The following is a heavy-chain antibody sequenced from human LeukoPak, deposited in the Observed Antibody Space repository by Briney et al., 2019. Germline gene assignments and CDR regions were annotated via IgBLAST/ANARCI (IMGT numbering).Heavy chain of an antibody. J-gene: IGHJ4*02. Sequence: GASVKVSCKASGGTFSSYAISWVRQAPGQGLEWMGRIIPILGIANYAQKFQGRVTITADKSTSTAYMELSSLRAEDTALYYCAKEGHPKGKYYDILTGPDYWGQGTLVTVSS. CDR1: GGTFSSYA. D-gene: IGHD3-9*01. V-gene: IGHV1-69*04. CDR3: AKEGHPKGKYYDILTGPDY. CDR2: IIPILGIA.